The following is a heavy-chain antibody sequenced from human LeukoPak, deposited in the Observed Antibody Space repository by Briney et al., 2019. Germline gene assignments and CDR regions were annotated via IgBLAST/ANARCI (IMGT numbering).Heavy chain of an antibody. CDR1: GGTFSSYA. J-gene: IGHJ4*02. CDR3: ASKRGYSYGLDY. Sequence: SVKVSCKASGGTFSSYAISWVRQVPGQGLEWMGGIIPIFGTANYAQKFQGRVTITADESTSTGYMELSSLRSEDTAVYYCASKRGYSYGLDYWGQGTLVTVSS. V-gene: IGHV1-69*13. CDR2: IIPIFGTA. D-gene: IGHD5-18*01.